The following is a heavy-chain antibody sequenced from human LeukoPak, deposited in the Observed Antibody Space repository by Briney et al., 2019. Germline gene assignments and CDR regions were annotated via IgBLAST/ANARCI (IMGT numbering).Heavy chain of an antibody. D-gene: IGHD3-22*01. CDR2: IRSRAYGGTT. CDR1: GFTFGDYA. V-gene: IGHV3-49*04. J-gene: IGHJ4*02. Sequence: GGSLRLSCTASGFTFGDYAMSWVRQAPGKGLEWVGFIRSRAYGGTTEYAASVKGRFTISRDDSKSIAYLQMNSLKTEDTAVYYCARDYYHSSGYYIDYWGQGTLVTVSS. CDR3: ARDYYHSSGYYIDY.